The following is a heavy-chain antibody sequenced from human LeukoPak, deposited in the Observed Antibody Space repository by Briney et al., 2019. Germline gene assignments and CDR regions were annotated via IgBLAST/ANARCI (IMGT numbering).Heavy chain of an antibody. CDR3: ATSLRPLYSSSWYHWFDP. V-gene: IGHV1-24*01. CDR1: GYTLTELS. J-gene: IGHJ5*02. Sequence: ASVKVSCKVSGYTLTELSMHWVRQAPGKGLEWMGGFDPEDGDTIYAQKFQGRVTMTEDTSTDTAYMELSSLRSEDTAVYYCATSLRPLYSSSWYHWFDPWGQGTLVTVSS. CDR2: FDPEDGDT. D-gene: IGHD6-13*01.